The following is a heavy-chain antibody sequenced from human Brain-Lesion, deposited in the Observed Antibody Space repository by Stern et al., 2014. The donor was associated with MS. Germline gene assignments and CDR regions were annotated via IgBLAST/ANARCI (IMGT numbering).Heavy chain of an antibody. CDR1: GNTFTNRY. CDR2: ITPFTGNT. V-gene: IGHV1-45*02. J-gene: IGHJ4*02. D-gene: IGHD4-17*01. Sequence: VQLVQSGAEVKKTGSLVKVSCQASGNTFTNRYLHWVRQAPGQALEWMGWITPFTGNTNYAQNFQDRVTITMDRSMSTAYMDLSSLRSDDTAIYFCAEGGSYGFVYWGQGTLVTVSS. CDR3: AEGGSYGFVY.